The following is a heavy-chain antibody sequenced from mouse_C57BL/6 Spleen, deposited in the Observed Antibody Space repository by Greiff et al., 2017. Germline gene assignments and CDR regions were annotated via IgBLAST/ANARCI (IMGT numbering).Heavy chain of an antibody. V-gene: IGHV1-81*01. CDR2: IYPRSGNT. J-gene: IGHJ4*01. D-gene: IGHD2-4*01. CDR3: ARTYYDYGGAMDY. CDR1: GYTFTSYG. Sequence: VQLQQSGAELARPGASVKLSCKASGYTFTSYGISWVKQRTGQGLEWIGEIYPRSGNTYYNEKFKGKATLTADKSSSTAYMELRSLTSEDSAVYFFARTYYDYGGAMDYWGQGTSVTVSS.